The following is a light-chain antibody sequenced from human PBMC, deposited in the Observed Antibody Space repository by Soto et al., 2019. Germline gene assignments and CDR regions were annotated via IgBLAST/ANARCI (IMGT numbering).Light chain of an antibody. CDR1: QSLVYSDGNSY. Sequence: DVVLTQFPLSLPVTVGQPASISCRSSQSLVYSDGNSYLNWFQQRPGQSPRRLIYKVLNRDSGVPDRFRGCGSGTTFTLKISRVEAEDVGVYYCMFCTRSPPVLTFGGGIKVEIK. CDR3: MFCTRSPPVLT. V-gene: IGKV2-30*01. CDR2: KVL. J-gene: IGKJ4*01.